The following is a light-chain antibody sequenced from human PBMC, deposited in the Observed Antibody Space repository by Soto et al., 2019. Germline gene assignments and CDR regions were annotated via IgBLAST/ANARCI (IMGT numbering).Light chain of an antibody. CDR2: DVT. Sequence: QSVLTQPRSVSLSPGQSVTISCTGSSSDVGGYNYVSWYQQQPGKAPKRLIYDVTIRTAGVSDRSSGSKSGNTASLTISGLQAEDDGDYYCCSYAGTYTFFVFGTGTKVTVL. J-gene: IGLJ1*01. CDR3: CSYAGTYTFFV. CDR1: SSDVGGYNY. V-gene: IGLV2-11*01.